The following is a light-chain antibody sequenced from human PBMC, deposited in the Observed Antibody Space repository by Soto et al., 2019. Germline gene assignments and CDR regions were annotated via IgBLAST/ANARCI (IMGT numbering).Light chain of an antibody. V-gene: IGKV1-27*01. Sequence: DIQMTQSPSSLSASVGDRVTITCRASEDISNDLAWYQQKPGKVPKLLIYGASTLQSGVPSRFSGSGSGTDFTLTISILQTEDVATYYCQNYNRAPWTFGQGTKVESK. CDR2: GAS. CDR3: QNYNRAPWT. J-gene: IGKJ1*01. CDR1: EDISND.